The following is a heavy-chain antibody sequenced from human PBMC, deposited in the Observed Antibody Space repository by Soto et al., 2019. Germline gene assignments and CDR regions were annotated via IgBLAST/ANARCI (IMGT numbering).Heavy chain of an antibody. V-gene: IGHV3-23*01. CDR1: GFTFSSYA. CDR2: ISGSGGST. CDR3: ARRRGIQLRKGAFDI. D-gene: IGHD5-18*01. Sequence: EVQLLESGGGLVQPGGSLRLSCAASGFTFSSYAMSWVRQAPGKVLEWVSAISGSGGSTYYADSVKGRFTISRDNSKNTRYLQMNSLRAEDTAVYYCARRRGIQLRKGAFDIWGQGTMVTVSS. J-gene: IGHJ3*02.